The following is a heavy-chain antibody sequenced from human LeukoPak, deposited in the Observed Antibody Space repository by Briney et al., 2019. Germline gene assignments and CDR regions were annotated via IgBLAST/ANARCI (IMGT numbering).Heavy chain of an antibody. V-gene: IGHV6-1*01. D-gene: IGHD6-13*01. J-gene: IGHJ6*02. Sequence: SQTLSLTCAISGDSVSSNSAAWNWIRQSPSRGLEWLGRTYYRSKWYNDYAVPVKSRITINPDTSKNQFSLQLNSVPPEDTAVYYCARGYSSSWYPVPYYYYYGMDVWGQGTTVTVSS. CDR3: ARGYSSSWYPVPYYYYYGMDV. CDR2: TYYRSKWYN. CDR1: GDSVSSNSAA.